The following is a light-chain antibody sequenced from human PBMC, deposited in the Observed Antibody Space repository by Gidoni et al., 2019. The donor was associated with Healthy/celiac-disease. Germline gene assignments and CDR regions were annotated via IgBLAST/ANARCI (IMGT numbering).Light chain of an antibody. V-gene: IGKV3-11*01. Sequence: EIVLTQSPATLSLSPGERATLSCRARQSVSSYLAWYQQKPGQAPRLLIYDASNRATGIPARFSGSGSGTDFTLTISSLEPEDFAVYYCQQRSNWLRTFGQGTKLEIK. CDR1: QSVSSY. CDR2: DAS. CDR3: QQRSNWLRT. J-gene: IGKJ2*01.